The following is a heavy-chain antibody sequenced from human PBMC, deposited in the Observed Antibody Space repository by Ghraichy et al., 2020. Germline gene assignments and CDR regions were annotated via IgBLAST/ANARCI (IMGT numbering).Heavy chain of an antibody. V-gene: IGHV4-34*01. CDR2: IDQSGGT. CDR1: GGSFGDYS. Sequence: SETLSLTCAVYGGSFGDYSWTWIRQSPGKGLEWIGEIDQSGGTNYNPSLKSRVTISLDTSKNQFSLKLSSVTAADTAVYYCARQAFRPRFVLMLYAAYYFDSWGQGTLVTVSS. D-gene: IGHD2-8*01. CDR3: ARQAFRPRFVLMLYAAYYFDS. J-gene: IGHJ4*02.